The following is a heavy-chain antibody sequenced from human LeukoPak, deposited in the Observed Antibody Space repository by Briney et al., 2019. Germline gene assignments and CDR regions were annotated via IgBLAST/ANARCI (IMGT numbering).Heavy chain of an antibody. V-gene: IGHV3-11*06. CDR2: ISSSSSYT. CDR1: GFTFSDYY. D-gene: IGHD3/OR15-3a*01. J-gene: IGHJ4*02. Sequence: PGGSLRLSCAASGFTFSDYYMSWIRQAPGKGLEWVSYISSSSSYTNYAGSVKGRFTISRDNAKNSLYLQMNSLRAEDTAVYYCVSGTGYYIDYWGQGTLVTVSS. CDR3: VSGTGYYIDY.